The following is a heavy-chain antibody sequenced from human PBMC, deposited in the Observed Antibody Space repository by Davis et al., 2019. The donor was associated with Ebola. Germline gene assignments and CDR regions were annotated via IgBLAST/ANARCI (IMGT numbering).Heavy chain of an antibody. CDR3: ARDYIFAFDL. CDR1: GIVFSDFS. J-gene: IGHJ5*02. Sequence: GESLKTSCAASGIVFSDFSMNWVRQAPGEALEWISYITTGSNAIHYADSVKGRFTVSRENVKNSLFLQMNSLRDEDSAVYYCARDYIFAFDLWGQGAQVTVSS. V-gene: IGHV3-48*02. CDR2: ITTGSNAI.